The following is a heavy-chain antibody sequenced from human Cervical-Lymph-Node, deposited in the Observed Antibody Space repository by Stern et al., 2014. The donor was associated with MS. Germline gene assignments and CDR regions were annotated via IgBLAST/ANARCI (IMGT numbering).Heavy chain of an antibody. J-gene: IGHJ6*02. Sequence: QLQLQESGPGLVKPSETLSITCTVSGASMTTSYWTWIRQPPGKGLEWIGYIHYSGSTSYNPSLKSRVTISVDTSKNQFSLKLNSVTAADTAVYYCAREGYHDLDVWGQGTTVTVSS. V-gene: IGHV4-59*01. CDR1: GASMTTSY. CDR2: IHYSGST. CDR3: AREGYHDLDV.